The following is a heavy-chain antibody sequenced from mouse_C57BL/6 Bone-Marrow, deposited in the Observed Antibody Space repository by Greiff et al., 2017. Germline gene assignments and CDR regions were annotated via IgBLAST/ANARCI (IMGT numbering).Heavy chain of an antibody. J-gene: IGHJ1*03. D-gene: IGHD1-1*01. CDR2: ISGGGGNT. Sequence: DVQLVESGGGLVKPGGSLKLSCAASGFTFSSYTMSWVRQTPEKRLEWVATISGGGGNTYYQDSVKGRFTISRDNAKNTLYLQMSSLRSEDTALYYCARHPHTEVDHWYFDGWGTGTTVTVSS. V-gene: IGHV5-9*01. CDR3: ARHPHTEVDHWYFDG. CDR1: GFTFSSYT.